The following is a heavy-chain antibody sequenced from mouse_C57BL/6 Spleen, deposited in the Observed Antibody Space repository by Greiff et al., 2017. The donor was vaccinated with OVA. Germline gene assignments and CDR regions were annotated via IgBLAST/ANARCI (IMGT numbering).Heavy chain of an antibody. CDR1: GFNIKDYY. Sequence: EVQIQESGAELVKPGASVKLSCTASGFNIKDYYMHWVKQRTEQGLEWIGRIDPEDGETKYAPKFQGKATITADTSSNTAYLQLSSLTSEDTAVYFCARSLNYYGSSSPFDYWGQGTTLTVSS. D-gene: IGHD1-1*01. V-gene: IGHV14-2*01. J-gene: IGHJ2*01. CDR3: ARSLNYYGSSSPFDY. CDR2: IDPEDGET.